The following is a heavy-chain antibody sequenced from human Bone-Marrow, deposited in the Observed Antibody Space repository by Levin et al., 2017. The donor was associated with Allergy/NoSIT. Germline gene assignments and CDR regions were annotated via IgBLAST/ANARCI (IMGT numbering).Heavy chain of an antibody. CDR1: GGSFSGYY. CDR2: INHSGST. D-gene: IGHD3-10*01. Sequence: PSETLSLTCAVYGGSFSGYYWSWIRQPPGKGLEWIGEINHSGSTNYNPSLKSRVTISVDTSKNQFSLKLSSVTAADTAVYYCARPGSGRVDPEFDYWGQGTLVTVSS. V-gene: IGHV4-34*01. CDR3: ARPGSGRVDPEFDY. J-gene: IGHJ4*02.